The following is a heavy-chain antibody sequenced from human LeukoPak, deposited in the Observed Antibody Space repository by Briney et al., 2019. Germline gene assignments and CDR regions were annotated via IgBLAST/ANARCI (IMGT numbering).Heavy chain of an antibody. CDR2: ISYDGSNK. J-gene: IGHJ5*02. D-gene: IGHD3-10*01. CDR3: ARDLGLIGWFDP. Sequence: GGSLRLSCAASGFIFSSYAMHWVRQAPGKGLEWVAVISYDGSNKYYADSVKGRFIISRDNSKNTLYLQMNSLRAEDTAVYYCARDLGLIGWFDPWGQGTLVTVSS. V-gene: IGHV3-30-3*01. CDR1: GFIFSSYA.